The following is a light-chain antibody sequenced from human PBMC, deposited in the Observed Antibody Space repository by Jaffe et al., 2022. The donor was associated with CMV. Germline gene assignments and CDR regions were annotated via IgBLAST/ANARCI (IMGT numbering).Light chain of an antibody. CDR1: ANVSSRY. Sequence: MVLTQSPGTLSLSPGERATLSCRASANVSSRYLAWYHQKTGQAPRLLIYGASNRAIGIPDRFSGSGSGTDFILTINRLGPEDFGMYYCQQYGTSPLTFGGGTQVEVK. CDR3: QQYGTSPLT. CDR2: GAS. J-gene: IGKJ4*01. V-gene: IGKV3-20*01.